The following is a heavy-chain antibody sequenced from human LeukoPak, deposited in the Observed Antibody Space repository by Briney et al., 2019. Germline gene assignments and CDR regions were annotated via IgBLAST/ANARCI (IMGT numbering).Heavy chain of an antibody. J-gene: IGHJ4*02. D-gene: IGHD2-15*01. CDR3: ARWTHCSGGSCYSLGFDY. CDR1: GGSISSGGYY. CDR2: IYYSGST. Sequence: SETLSLTCTVSGGSISSGGYYWSWIRQHPGKGLEWIGYIYYSGSTYYNPSLKSRVTISVDTSKNQFSLKLSSVTAADTAVYYCARWTHCSGGSCYSLGFDYWGQGTLVTVSS. V-gene: IGHV4-31*03.